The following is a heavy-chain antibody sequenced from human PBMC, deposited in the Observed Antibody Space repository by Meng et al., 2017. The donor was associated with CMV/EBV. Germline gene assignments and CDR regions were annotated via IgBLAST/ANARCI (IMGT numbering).Heavy chain of an antibody. Sequence: GESLKISCAASGFTFSSYWMSWVRQAPGKGLEWVANIKQDGSEKYYVDSVKGRFTISRDNAKNSLYLQMNSLRAEDTAVYYCARQCYDFWSGYYIYYYYGMDVWGQGTTVTVSS. CDR2: IKQDGSEK. D-gene: IGHD3-3*01. J-gene: IGHJ6*02. CDR3: ARQCYDFWSGYYIYYYYGMDV. V-gene: IGHV3-7*01. CDR1: GFTFSSYW.